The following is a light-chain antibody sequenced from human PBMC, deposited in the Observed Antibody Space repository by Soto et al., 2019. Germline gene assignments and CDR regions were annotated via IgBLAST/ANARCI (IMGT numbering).Light chain of an antibody. V-gene: IGLV3-1*01. CDR3: QAWDSSTVV. CDR1: KLGNKY. CDR2: QHS. J-gene: IGLJ1*01. Sequence: SYELTQPPSLSVSPGQTASITCSGDKLGNKYAYWYQQKPGQSPVLVIYQHSKRPSGIPERFSGSNSGNTATLTISGTQAMDEADYYCQAWDSSTVVFGPGTKLTVL.